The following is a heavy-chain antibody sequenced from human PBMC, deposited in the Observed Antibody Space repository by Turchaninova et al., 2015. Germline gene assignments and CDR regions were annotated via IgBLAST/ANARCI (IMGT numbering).Heavy chain of an antibody. D-gene: IGHD3-16*01. CDR3: AKDRGTFNIDV. V-gene: IGHV3-30*02. Sequence: QVQVVESGGGVVQPGGSLRLSCAASGFSFSNYGMHWVRQAPGKGLVWMAHVQYDGINKYEGDSVKGRFTISTDSSKNTVYLQMDSLGVEDTAVYHCAKDRGTFNIDVWGKGTTVTVSS. CDR2: VQYDGINK. J-gene: IGHJ6*03. CDR1: GFSFSNYG.